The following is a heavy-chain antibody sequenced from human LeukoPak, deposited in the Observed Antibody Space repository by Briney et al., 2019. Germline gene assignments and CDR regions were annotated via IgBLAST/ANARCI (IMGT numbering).Heavy chain of an antibody. V-gene: IGHV4-59*01. Sequence: SETLSLTCTVSGGSISSYYWSWIRQPPGKGLEWIGYIYYSGNTNYNPSLKSRVTISVDTSKNQFSLKLSSVTAADTAVYYCARARVVRGVIITYYFDYWGQGTLVTVSS. J-gene: IGHJ4*02. D-gene: IGHD3-10*01. CDR1: GGSISSYY. CDR2: IYYSGNT. CDR3: ARARVVRGVIITYYFDY.